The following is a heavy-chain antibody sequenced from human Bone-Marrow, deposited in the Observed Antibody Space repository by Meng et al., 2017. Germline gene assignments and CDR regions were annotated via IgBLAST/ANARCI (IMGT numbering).Heavy chain of an antibody. CDR3: ARQGDTAMATFDY. V-gene: IGHV4-34*01. Sequence: QVQLQQWGAGLLKPSETLSLTCAVYGGTFSDYYWSWIRQPPGKGLEWIGEINHSGGTKYTPSLESRVTISIDTSKNQFSLKLSSVTAADTAIYYCARQGDTAMATFDYWGQGPWSPSPQ. J-gene: IGHJ4*02. CDR1: GGTFSDYY. CDR2: INHSGGT. D-gene: IGHD5-18*01.